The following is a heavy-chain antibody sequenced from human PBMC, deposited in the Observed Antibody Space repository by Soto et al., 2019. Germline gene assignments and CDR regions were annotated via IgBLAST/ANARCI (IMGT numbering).Heavy chain of an antibody. J-gene: IGHJ4*02. V-gene: IGHV3-23*01. Sequence: PGGSLRLSCAASGFTFSDYALSWVRQAPGKGLGWVSSISISGGSIYYADSVKGRCTISRDNSKNTLYLQMNSLRAEDTALYYCAKHRGYSNYAFDYWGQGTLVNVSS. CDR2: ISISGGSI. CDR1: GFTFSDYA. CDR3: AKHRGYSNYAFDY. D-gene: IGHD4-4*01.